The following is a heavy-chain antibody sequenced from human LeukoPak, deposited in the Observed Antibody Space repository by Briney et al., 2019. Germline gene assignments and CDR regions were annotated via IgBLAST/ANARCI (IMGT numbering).Heavy chain of an antibody. D-gene: IGHD3-22*01. CDR3: ARDRVTMIVVVGLSNAFDI. V-gene: IGHV1-18*01. Sequence: ASVKVSCKASGYTFTSYGISWERQAPGQGLEWMGWISAYNGNTNYAQKFQGRVTMTTDTSTSTAYMELTSLRSDDTAVYYCARDRVTMIVVVGLSNAFDIWGQGTMVTVSS. J-gene: IGHJ3*02. CDR1: GYTFTSYG. CDR2: ISAYNGNT.